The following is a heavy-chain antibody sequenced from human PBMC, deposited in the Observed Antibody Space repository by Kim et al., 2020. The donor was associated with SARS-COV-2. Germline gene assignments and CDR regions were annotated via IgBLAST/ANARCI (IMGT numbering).Heavy chain of an antibody. CDR2: ISSSSSYI. D-gene: IGHD6-6*01. J-gene: IGHJ4*02. V-gene: IGHV3-21*01. CDR3: ARDWRGPSSSPTFDY. CDR1: GFTFSSYS. Sequence: GGSLRLSCAASGFTFSSYSMNWVRQAPGKGLEWVSSISSSSSYIYYADSVKGRFTISRDNAKNSLYLQMNSLRAEDTAVYYCARDWRGPSSSPTFDYWGQGTLVTVSS.